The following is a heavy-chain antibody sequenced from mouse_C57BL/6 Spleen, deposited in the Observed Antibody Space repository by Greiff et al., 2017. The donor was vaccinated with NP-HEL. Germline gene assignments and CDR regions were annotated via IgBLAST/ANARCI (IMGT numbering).Heavy chain of an antibody. V-gene: IGHV5-4*01. Sequence: EVKLVESGGGLVKPGGSLKLSCAASGFTFSSYAMSWVRQTPEKRLEWVATISDGGSYTYYPDNVKGRFTISRDNAKNNLYLQMSHLKSEDTAMYYCARDYSRYAMDYWGQGTSVTVSS. CDR1: GFTFSSYA. D-gene: IGHD2-12*01. CDR2: ISDGGSYT. CDR3: ARDYSRYAMDY. J-gene: IGHJ4*01.